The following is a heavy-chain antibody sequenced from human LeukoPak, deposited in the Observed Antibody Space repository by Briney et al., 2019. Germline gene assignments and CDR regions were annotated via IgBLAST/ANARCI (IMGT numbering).Heavy chain of an antibody. CDR2: IYYSGST. CDR1: GGSISSGGYY. V-gene: IGHV4-31*03. D-gene: IGHD3-16*02. CDR3: ARALDDYDYVWGSYCFSPAFDY. J-gene: IGHJ4*02. Sequence: SETLSLTCTVSGGSISSGGYYWSWIRQHPGKGLEWIGYIYYSGSTYYNPSLKSRVTISVDTSKNQFSLKLSSVTAADTAVYYCARALDDYDYVWGSYCFSPAFDYWGQGTLVTVSS.